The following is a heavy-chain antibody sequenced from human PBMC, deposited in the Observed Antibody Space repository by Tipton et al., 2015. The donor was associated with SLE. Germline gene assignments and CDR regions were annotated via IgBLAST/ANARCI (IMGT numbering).Heavy chain of an antibody. V-gene: IGHV4-61*02. CDR2: IYTSGST. Sequence: TLSLTCTVSGGSISSGSYYWSWIRQPAGKGLEWIGRIYTSGSTNYNPSLKSRVTISVDTSKNQFSLKLSSVTAADTAVYYCAKFSGLGAFDIWGQGTMVTVSS. CDR3: AKFSGLGAFDI. D-gene: IGHD5-12*01. J-gene: IGHJ3*02. CDR1: GGSISSGSYY.